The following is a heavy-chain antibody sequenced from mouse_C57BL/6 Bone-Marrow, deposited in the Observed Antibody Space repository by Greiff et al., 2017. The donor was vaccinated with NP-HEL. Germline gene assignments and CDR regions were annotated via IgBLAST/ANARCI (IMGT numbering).Heavy chain of an antibody. D-gene: IGHD2-3*01. CDR1: GYTFTDYE. Sequence: VKLVESGAELVRPGASVTLSCKASGYTFTDYEMHWVKQTPVHGLEWIGAIDPETGGTAYNQKFKGKAILTADKSSSTAYMELRSLTSEDSAVYYCTRWLLRLDYWGQGTTLTVSS. J-gene: IGHJ2*01. V-gene: IGHV1-15*01. CDR3: TRWLLRLDY. CDR2: IDPETGGT.